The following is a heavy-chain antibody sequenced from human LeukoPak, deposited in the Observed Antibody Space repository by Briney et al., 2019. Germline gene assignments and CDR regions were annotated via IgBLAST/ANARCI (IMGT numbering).Heavy chain of an antibody. CDR1: GFTFSSYA. Sequence: GGSLRLSCAASGFTFSSYAMSWVRQAPGKGLEWVSAISGSGGTTYYADSVKGRFTISRDNSKNTVYLQMNSLRDEDTAVYYCAKDPGEWLRSVGHWGQGTLSPSPQ. J-gene: IGHJ4*02. CDR2: ISGSGGTT. CDR3: AKDPGEWLRSVGH. V-gene: IGHV3-23*01. D-gene: IGHD5-12*01.